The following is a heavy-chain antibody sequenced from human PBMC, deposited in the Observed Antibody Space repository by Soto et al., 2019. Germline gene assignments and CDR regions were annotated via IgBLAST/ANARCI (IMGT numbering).Heavy chain of an antibody. CDR3: ARGPRPKTLEYITMAVFGMDV. D-gene: IGHD3-10*01. CDR2: IFHSGST. CDR1: GGSIRTTNW. J-gene: IGHJ6*02. V-gene: IGHV4-4*02. Sequence: PSETLSLTCAVSGGSIRTTNWWSWVRQPPGKGLEWVGEIFHSGSTNFNPSLKSRVTMSVDKSKNQFSLKLTSVTAADTAVYYCARGPRPKTLEYITMAVFGMDVWGQGTTVT.